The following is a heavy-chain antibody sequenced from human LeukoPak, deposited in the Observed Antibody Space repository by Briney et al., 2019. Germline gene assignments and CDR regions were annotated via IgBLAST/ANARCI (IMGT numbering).Heavy chain of an antibody. D-gene: IGHD6-19*01. Sequence: SETLSLTCTVSGGSISSYYWSWIRQPPGKGLEWIGYIYYSGSTHYNPSLKSRVTISVDTSKNQFSLKLSSVTAADTAVYYCARDQGHSGRSGWYYGMDVWGQGTTVTVSS. CDR3: ARDQGHSGRSGWYYGMDV. CDR2: IYYSGST. CDR1: GGSISSYY. V-gene: IGHV4-59*01. J-gene: IGHJ6*02.